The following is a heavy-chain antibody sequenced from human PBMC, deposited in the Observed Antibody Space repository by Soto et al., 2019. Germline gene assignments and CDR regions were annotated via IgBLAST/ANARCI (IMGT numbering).Heavy chain of an antibody. CDR3: AKDKGSSWYYFDY. CDR2: ISWNSGSI. Sequence: EVQLVGSGGGLVQPGRSLTLSCAASGFTFDDYAMHWVRQAPGRGLEWVSGISWNSGSIGYADSVKGRFAISRDNAKNSLYLQMNSPRAEDTALYYCAKDKGSSWYYFDYWGQGTLVTVSS. D-gene: IGHD6-13*01. CDR1: GFTFDDYA. J-gene: IGHJ4*02. V-gene: IGHV3-9*01.